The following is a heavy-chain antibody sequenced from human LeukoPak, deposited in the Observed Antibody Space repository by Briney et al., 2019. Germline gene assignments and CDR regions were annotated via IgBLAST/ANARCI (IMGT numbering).Heavy chain of an antibody. CDR1: GFTFSDYY. Sequence: AGGSLRLSCAASGFTFSDYYMSWIRQAPGKGLEWVSYISSSGSTIYYADSVKGRFTISRDNAKNSLYLQMKSLRAEDTAVYYCARAADYYGSGSYYLYYYYYYMDVGGKGTTVTISS. CDR2: ISSSGSTI. J-gene: IGHJ6*03. D-gene: IGHD3-10*01. CDR3: ARAADYYGSGSYYLYYYYYYMDV. V-gene: IGHV3-11*01.